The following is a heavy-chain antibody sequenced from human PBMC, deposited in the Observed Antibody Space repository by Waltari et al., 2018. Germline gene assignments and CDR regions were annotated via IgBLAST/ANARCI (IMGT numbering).Heavy chain of an antibody. Sequence: LQLQESGPGLVKPSETLSLTCTVPGGHISRSSSYYWGWIRQPPGKGLEWIGSLYDNGTTNDNPSLKSRVTISVYTSKYQSSLKLSSVTASDTAVYYCARGVSLWGTTPGYWGQGTLVTVSS. CDR3: ARGVSLWGTTPGY. D-gene: IGHD3-16*01. CDR1: GGHISRSSSYY. J-gene: IGHJ4*02. V-gene: IGHV4-39*07. CDR2: LYDNGTT.